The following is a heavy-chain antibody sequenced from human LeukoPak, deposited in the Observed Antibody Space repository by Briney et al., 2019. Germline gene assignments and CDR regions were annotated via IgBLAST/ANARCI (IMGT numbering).Heavy chain of an antibody. CDR1: GFTFSSDS. V-gene: IGHV3-48*01. J-gene: IGHJ3*02. Sequence: LTGGSLRLSCAASGFTFSSDSMNWVRRAPGNGLEWISYISTTSSTIYYADSVKGRFTISRDNAENSLYLQMNSLRAEDTAVYFCARQKYSTSSELDTFDIWGQGTMVTVSS. CDR2: ISTTSSTI. D-gene: IGHD6-6*01. CDR3: ARQKYSTSSELDTFDI.